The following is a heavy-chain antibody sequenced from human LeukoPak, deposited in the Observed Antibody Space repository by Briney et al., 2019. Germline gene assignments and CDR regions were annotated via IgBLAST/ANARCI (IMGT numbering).Heavy chain of an antibody. CDR1: GFSFSSYE. Sequence: GGSLRLSCAASGFSFSSYEMNWFRQAPGKGLEWVSYIGVSGKYYADSVKGRFTISRDDAKDSLYLQMSSLRADDTAVYYCVRGRLDWGQGTLVIVSS. V-gene: IGHV3-48*03. CDR2: IGVSGK. J-gene: IGHJ4*02. D-gene: IGHD3-9*01. CDR3: VRGRLD.